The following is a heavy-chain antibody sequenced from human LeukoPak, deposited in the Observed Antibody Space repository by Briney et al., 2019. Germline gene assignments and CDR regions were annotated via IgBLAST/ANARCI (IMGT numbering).Heavy chain of an antibody. V-gene: IGHV3-23*01. D-gene: IGHD1-20*01. CDR1: GFSFTTNA. CDR3: VKLAGSNWNVLVFDY. J-gene: IGHJ4*02. Sequence: GGSLRLSCTASGFSFTTNAMTWVRQAPGKGPEGVSAISDSSDRTYYADSVKGGFTISRDNSKNTLYLQMNSLRAEDTAVYYCVKLAGSNWNVLVFDYWGQGTPVTVSS. CDR2: ISDSSDRT.